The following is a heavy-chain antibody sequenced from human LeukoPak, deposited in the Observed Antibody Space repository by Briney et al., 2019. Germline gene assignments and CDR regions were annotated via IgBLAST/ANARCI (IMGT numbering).Heavy chain of an antibody. Sequence: GGSLRLSCAASGFTFSSYSMNWVRQAPGKGLEWVSSISNSSSYIYYADSVKGRFTISRDNAKNSLYLQMNSLRAEDTAVYYCARGIEYSSSFDYWGQGTLVTVSS. V-gene: IGHV3-21*01. CDR3: ARGIEYSSSFDY. J-gene: IGHJ4*02. CDR2: ISNSSSYI. D-gene: IGHD6-6*01. CDR1: GFTFSSYS.